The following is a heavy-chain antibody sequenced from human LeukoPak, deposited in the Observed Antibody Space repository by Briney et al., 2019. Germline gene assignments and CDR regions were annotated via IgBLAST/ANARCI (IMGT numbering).Heavy chain of an antibody. J-gene: IGHJ4*02. CDR3: ARSPYSSSNFDY. CDR1: GFTVSSNY. CDR2: ISSSGSTI. Sequence: GGSLRLSCAASGFTVSSNYMSWVRQAPGKGLEWVSYISSSGSTIYYADSVKGRFTISRDNAKNSLYLQMNSLRAEDTAVYYCARSPYSSSNFDYWGQGTLVTVSS. V-gene: IGHV3-11*04. D-gene: IGHD6-6*01.